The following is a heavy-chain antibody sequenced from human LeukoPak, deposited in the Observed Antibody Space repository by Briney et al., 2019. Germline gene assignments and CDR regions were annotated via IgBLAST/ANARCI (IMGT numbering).Heavy chain of an antibody. CDR3: ARVGNFWSGYYTPHYYMDV. CDR2: IYYSGST. CDR1: GGSISSSSYY. Sequence: SETLSLTCTVSGGSISSSSYYWGWIRQPPGKGLEWIGSIYYSGSTYYNPSLKSRVTISVDTSKNQFSLKLSSVTAADTAVYYCARVGNFWSGYYTPHYYMDVWGKGTTVTVSS. D-gene: IGHD3-3*01. J-gene: IGHJ6*03. V-gene: IGHV4-39*01.